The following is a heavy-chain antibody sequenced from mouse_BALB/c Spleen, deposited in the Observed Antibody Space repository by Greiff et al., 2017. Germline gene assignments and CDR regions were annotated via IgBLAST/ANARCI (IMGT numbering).Heavy chain of an antibody. J-gene: IGHJ4*01. V-gene: IGHV1S137*01. CDR3: AREGVYRLYAMDY. D-gene: IGHD1-1*01. CDR2: ISTYYGDA. CDR1: GYTFTDYA. Sequence: VQLQQSGAELVRPGVSVKISCKGSGYTFTDYAMHWVKQSHAKSLEWIGVISTYYGDASYNQKFKGKATMTVDKSSSTAYMELARLTSEDSAIYYCAREGVYRLYAMDYWGQGTSVTVSS.